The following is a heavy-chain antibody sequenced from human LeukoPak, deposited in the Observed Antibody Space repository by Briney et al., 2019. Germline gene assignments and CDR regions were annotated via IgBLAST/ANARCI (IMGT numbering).Heavy chain of an antibody. CDR1: GGSISPYF. V-gene: IGHV4-59*08. Sequence: SETLSLTCTVSGGSISPYFWSWIRQPPGKGLEWIGFIYYSGRTNYNPSPKSRVTISVDTSKNQFYLNLTSVTAAHTPVYHCARHGGGAADFDYWGQGTLVTVSS. J-gene: IGHJ4*02. CDR2: IYYSGRT. CDR3: ARHGGGAADFDY. D-gene: IGHD3-16*01.